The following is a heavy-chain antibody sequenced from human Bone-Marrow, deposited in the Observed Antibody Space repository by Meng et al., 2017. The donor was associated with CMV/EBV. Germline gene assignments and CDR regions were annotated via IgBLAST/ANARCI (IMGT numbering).Heavy chain of an antibody. D-gene: IGHD3-10*01. Sequence: SVKVSCKASGGTFSSYAISWVRQAPGQGLEWMGQIILIFDTANYAQKFQGRLTITTDESTSTAYMELSSLRSDDTAVYYCARDYNFIGFDPWGQGTLVTVSS. CDR2: IILIFDTA. CDR1: GGTFSSYA. CDR3: ARDYNFIGFDP. J-gene: IGHJ5*02. V-gene: IGHV1-69*05.